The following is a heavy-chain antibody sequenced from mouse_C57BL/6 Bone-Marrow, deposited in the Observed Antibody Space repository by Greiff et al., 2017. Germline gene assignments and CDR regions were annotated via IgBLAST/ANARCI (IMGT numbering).Heavy chain of an antibody. Sequence: EVQRVESGAELVRPGASVKLSCTASGFNIKDDYMHWVKQRPEQGLEWIGWIDPENGDTEYAAKFQGKATITADTSSNTAYLQLSSLTSEDSAGYYCTDGGYYGYYAMDYWGQGTSVTVAS. J-gene: IGHJ4*01. CDR3: TDGGYYGYYAMDY. D-gene: IGHD1-2*01. CDR1: GFNIKDDY. CDR2: IDPENGDT. V-gene: IGHV14-4*01.